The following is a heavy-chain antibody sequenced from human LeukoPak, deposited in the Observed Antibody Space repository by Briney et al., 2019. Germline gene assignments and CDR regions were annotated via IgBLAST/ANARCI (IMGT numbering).Heavy chain of an antibody. V-gene: IGHV1-69*01. Sequence: PSVNVSCKASGGTFSSYAISWVRQARGPGLEWMGGIIPIFGTANYAQKFQGRVTITADESTSTAYMELSSLRAEDTAVYYCASLPYYCNYHGGGAFDYWGQGTLVTVSS. CDR2: IIPIFGTA. CDR1: GGTFSSYA. CDR3: ASLPYYCNYHGGGAFDY. J-gene: IGHJ4*02. D-gene: IGHD4-11*01.